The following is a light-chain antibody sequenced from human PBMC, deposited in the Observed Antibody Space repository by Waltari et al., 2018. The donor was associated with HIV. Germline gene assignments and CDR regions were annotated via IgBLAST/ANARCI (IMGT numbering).Light chain of an antibody. Sequence: QSGLTQPPSASGSPGQSVTMYGTGTRSDGGGYNSVSWYQQHHGKAPKLMSSEVTKRPSGVPERFCGSMSGNTASLTVSGLQPEYEAYYYCSSYAGSNNHLIFGGLTKLTVL. CDR2: EVT. CDR1: RSDGGGYNS. V-gene: IGLV2-8*01. J-gene: IGLJ2*01. CDR3: SSYAGSNNHLI.